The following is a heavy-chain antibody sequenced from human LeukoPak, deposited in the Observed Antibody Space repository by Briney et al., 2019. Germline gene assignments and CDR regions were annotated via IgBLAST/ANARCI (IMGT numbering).Heavy chain of an antibody. D-gene: IGHD1-7*01. CDR3: ARAGSITGTTVDAFDI. Sequence: ASVKVSCKASGYTFTSYYMHWVRQAPGQGLEWMGIINPSGGSTSYAQKFQGRVTMTRDTSTSTAYMEVSSLRSEDTAVYYCARAGSITGTTVDAFDIWGQGTMVTVSS. V-gene: IGHV1-46*01. CDR1: GYTFTSYY. CDR2: INPSGGST. J-gene: IGHJ3*02.